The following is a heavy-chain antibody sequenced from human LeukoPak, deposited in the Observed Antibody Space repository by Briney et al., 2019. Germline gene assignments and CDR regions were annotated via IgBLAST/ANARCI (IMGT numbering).Heavy chain of an antibody. V-gene: IGHV3-23*01. Sequence: GGSLRLSCGASGFTFSNYGMLWVRQAPGKGLEWVSAISGSGGSTYYADSVKGRFTISRDNSKNPLYLQMNSLRAEDTAVYYCAKDDYMDVWGKGTTVTVSS. CDR3: AKDDYMDV. J-gene: IGHJ6*03. CDR2: ISGSGGST. CDR1: GFTFSNYG.